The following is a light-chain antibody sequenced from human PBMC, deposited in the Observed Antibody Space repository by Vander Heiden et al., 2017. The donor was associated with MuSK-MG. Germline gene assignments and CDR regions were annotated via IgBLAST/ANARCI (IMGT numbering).Light chain of an antibody. V-gene: IGKV1-39*01. CDR2: STS. CDR1: QGINNW. CDR3: QQSVGAPYT. Sequence: IHITHSPSSLSASVGDRVTITCRASQGINNWLNWYQQKPGKAPNLLIYSTSKLHSGVPSRFSGSASGTDFTLTISGLQPEDFATYYCQQSVGAPYTFGQGTKLEIK. J-gene: IGKJ2*01.